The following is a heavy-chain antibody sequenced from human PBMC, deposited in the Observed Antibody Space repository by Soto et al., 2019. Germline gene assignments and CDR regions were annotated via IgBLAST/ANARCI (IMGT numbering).Heavy chain of an antibody. Sequence: ASVKVSCKASGYTFTGYYMHWVRQAPGQGLEWMGWINPNSGGTNYAQKFQGWVTMTRDTSISTAYMELSRLRSDDTAVYYCARSYDFWSGYYGRWFDPWGQGTLVPVSS. J-gene: IGHJ5*02. D-gene: IGHD3-3*01. CDR2: INPNSGGT. CDR1: GYTFTGYY. V-gene: IGHV1-2*04. CDR3: ARSYDFWSGYYGRWFDP.